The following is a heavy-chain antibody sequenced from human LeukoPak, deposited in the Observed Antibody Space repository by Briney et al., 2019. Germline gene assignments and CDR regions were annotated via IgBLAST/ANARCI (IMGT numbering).Heavy chain of an antibody. J-gene: IGHJ4*02. V-gene: IGHV3-48*01. D-gene: IGHD1-20*01. CDR2: TRSDTKTI. CDR3: VRDYNWVFDY. Sequence: GGSLRLSCAASGFIFANEPMNWVRRTPGKGLEWVAHTRSDTKTIVYADSVKGRFTISRDNARDSLSLQMNSLRVEDTAVYYCVRDYNWVFDYWGQGALVTVSS. CDR1: GFIFANEP.